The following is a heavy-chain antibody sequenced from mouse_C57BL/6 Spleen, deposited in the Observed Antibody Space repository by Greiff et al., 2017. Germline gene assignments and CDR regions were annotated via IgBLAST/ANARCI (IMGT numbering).Heavy chain of an antibody. CDR1: GYTFPSYW. CDR2: INPSNGGT. V-gene: IGHV1-53*01. J-gene: IGHJ2*01. CDR3: AREGGLYYFDY. Sequence: QVQLQQPGTELVKPGASVQLSCKASGYTFPSYWMHCVKQRPGQGLEWIGNINPSNGGTNYNEKFKSKATLTVDKSSSTAYMQLSSLTSEDSAVYYCAREGGLYYFDYWGQGTTLTVSS.